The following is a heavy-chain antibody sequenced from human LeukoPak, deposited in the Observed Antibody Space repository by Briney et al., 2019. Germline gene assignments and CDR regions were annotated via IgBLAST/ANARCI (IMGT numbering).Heavy chain of an antibody. J-gene: IGHJ4*02. V-gene: IGHV3-74*01. D-gene: IGHD2-21*01. CDR3: VRGFLGPDH. Sequence: GGSLRLSCAASGFTFSSYEMNWVRQAPGKGLVWVSRITNDGSNTVYADSVEGRFTISRDNARNTLYLQMNSLRVEDTAVYYCVRGFLGPDHWGQGTLVTVSS. CDR1: GFTFSSYE. CDR2: ITNDGSNT.